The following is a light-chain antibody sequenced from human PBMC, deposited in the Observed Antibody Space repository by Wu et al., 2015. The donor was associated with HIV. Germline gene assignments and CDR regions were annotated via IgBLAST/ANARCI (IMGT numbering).Light chain of an antibody. CDR2: GAS. Sequence: EIVMTQSPXTLSVSVGVRVTLSCRASQNINSDLAWYHQKPGQSPTLLIFGASSRATGFPARFSGSGSETEFTLTISSMQSEDFAVYYCQQYHSWPPLTFGGGTKVEI. J-gene: IGKJ4*01. V-gene: IGKV3-15*01. CDR3: QQYHSWPPLT. CDR1: QNINSD.